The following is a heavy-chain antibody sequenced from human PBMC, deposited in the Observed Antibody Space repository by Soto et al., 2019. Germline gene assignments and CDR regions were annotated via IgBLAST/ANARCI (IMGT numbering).Heavy chain of an antibody. CDR2: ISSSGSTI. CDR1: GFTFSDYY. J-gene: IGHJ6*03. Sequence: PGGSLRLSCAASGFTFSDYYMSWIRQAPGKGLEWVSYISSSGSTIYYADSVKGRFTISRDNAKNSLYLQMNSLRAEDTAVYYCARDRDIVVVPADDYYMDVWGKGTTVTVSS. D-gene: IGHD2-2*01. CDR3: ARDRDIVVVPADDYYMDV. V-gene: IGHV3-11*01.